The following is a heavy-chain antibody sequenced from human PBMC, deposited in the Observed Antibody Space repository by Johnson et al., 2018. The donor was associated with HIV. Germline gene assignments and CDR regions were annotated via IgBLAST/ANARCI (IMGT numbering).Heavy chain of an antibody. Sequence: QVQLVESGGGVVQPGRSLRLSCAASGFTFSDHAMHWVRQAPGKGLEWVAVISYDGSSKYYADSVKGRFTISRDNSKNTLYLQMNSLRAEDTAVYYCARDLAGTERGNAFDIWGQGTMVTVSS. J-gene: IGHJ3*02. CDR3: ARDLAGTERGNAFDI. D-gene: IGHD1-1*01. CDR1: GFTFSDHA. CDR2: ISYDGSSK. V-gene: IGHV3-30-3*01.